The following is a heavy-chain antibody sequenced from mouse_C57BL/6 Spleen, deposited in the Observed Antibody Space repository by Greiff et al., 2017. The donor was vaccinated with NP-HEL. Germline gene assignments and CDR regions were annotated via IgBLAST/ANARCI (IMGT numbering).Heavy chain of an antibody. D-gene: IGHD1-1*01. J-gene: IGHJ2*01. CDR2: IYPGSGNT. CDR3: ARARFTTVVAPDY. CDR1: GYTFTDYY. Sequence: VQLQQSGAELVRPGASVKLSCKASGYTFTDYYINWVKQRPGQGLEWIARIYPGSGNTYYNEKFKGKATLTAEKSSSTAYMQLSSLTSEDSAVYFCARARFTTVVAPDYWGQGTTLTVSS. V-gene: IGHV1-76*01.